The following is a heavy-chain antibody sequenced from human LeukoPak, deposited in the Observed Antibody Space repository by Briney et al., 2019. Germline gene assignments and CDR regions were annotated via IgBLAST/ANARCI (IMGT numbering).Heavy chain of an antibody. CDR3: ARDPLRYFDSLLHFDC. V-gene: IGHV3-21*01. J-gene: IGHJ4*02. D-gene: IGHD3-9*01. CDR2: ISSSSSYI. CDR1: GFTFSSYS. Sequence: GGSLRLSCAASGFTFSSYSMNRVRQAPGKGLEGVSSISSSSSYIYYADSVKGRFTISRDNAKNSLYLQMNSLRAEDTAVYYCARDPLRYFDSLLHFDCWGQGTLVTVSS.